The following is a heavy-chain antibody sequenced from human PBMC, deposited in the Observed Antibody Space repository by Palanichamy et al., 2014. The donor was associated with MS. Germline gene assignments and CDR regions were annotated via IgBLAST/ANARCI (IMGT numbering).Heavy chain of an antibody. J-gene: IGHJ4*02. CDR2: ISSDGGST. CDR3: AKDWNSGTYATSYFDY. D-gene: IGHD1-26*01. V-gene: IGHV3-43*01. CDR1: GFTFHDYT. Sequence: ELQLVESGGVVVQPGGSLGLSCAASGFTFHDYTMHWVRQAPGKGLEWVSLISSDGGSTYYADSVKGRFTISRDNSKNSLYLQMNSLRTEDTAFYYCAKDWNSGTYATSYFDYWGQGTLVTVSS.